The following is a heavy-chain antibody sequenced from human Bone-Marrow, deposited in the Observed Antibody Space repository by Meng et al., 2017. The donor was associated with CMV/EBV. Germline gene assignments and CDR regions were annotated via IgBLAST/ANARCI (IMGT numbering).Heavy chain of an antibody. Sequence: ASVKVSCKASGYTFTSYGISWVRQAPGQGLEWMGWISAYNGNTNYAQKLQGRVTMTTDTSTSTAYMELKSRRSDDTAVYYFARVTIDLTSGGWFDPWGQGTLVTVSS. V-gene: IGHV1-18*01. J-gene: IGHJ5*02. CDR3: ARVTIDLTSGGWFDP. D-gene: IGHD3-10*01. CDR1: GYTFTSYG. CDR2: ISAYNGNT.